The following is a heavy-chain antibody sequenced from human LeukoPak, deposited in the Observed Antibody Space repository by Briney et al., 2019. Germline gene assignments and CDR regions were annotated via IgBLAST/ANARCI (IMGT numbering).Heavy chain of an antibody. J-gene: IGHJ4*02. V-gene: IGHV4-4*07. D-gene: IGHD5-12*01. CDR2: IYTSEST. CDR1: GGSISSYS. Sequence: ETLSLTCTVSGGSISSYSWSWIRQPAGKGLEWIGRIYTSESTNYNPSLKSRVTISVDTSKNQFSLKLSSVTAADTAVYYCARYSGYDSRFDYWGQGTLVSVSS. CDR3: ARYSGYDSRFDY.